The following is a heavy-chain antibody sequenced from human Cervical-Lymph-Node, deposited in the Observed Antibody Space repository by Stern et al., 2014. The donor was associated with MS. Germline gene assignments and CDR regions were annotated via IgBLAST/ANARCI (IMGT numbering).Heavy chain of an antibody. D-gene: IGHD3-10*01. CDR1: GGTSNSHG. CDR3: ARRGSARRGSGWLDP. V-gene: IGHV1-69*01. Sequence: QVQLGQSGAEVKKPGSSVKVSCKASGGTSNSHGIRWVRQAPGQVLEWMGVIIPGFGTIDYAQEFQGRVTITADESTSTTYMELSSLRSEDTAVYYCARRGSARRGSGWLDPWGQGTLVTVSS. CDR2: IIPGFGTI. J-gene: IGHJ5*02.